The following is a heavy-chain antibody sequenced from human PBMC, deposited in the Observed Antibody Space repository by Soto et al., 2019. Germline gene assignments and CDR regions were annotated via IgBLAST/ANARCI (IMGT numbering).Heavy chain of an antibody. V-gene: IGHV3-30-3*01. J-gene: IGHJ5*02. CDR1: GFTFSSYA. CDR3: ARDMGPPYDQSPSWFDP. Sequence: GGSLRLSCAASGFTFSSYAMHWVRQAPGKGLEWVAVISYDGSKKYYADSVKGRFTISRDNSKNTLYLQMNSLRAEDTALYYCARDMGPPYDQSPSWFDPWGQGTPVTVSS. D-gene: IGHD2-8*01. CDR2: ISYDGSKK.